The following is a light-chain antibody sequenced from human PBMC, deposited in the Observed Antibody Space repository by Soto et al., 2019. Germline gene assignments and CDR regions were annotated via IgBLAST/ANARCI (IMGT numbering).Light chain of an antibody. CDR3: QPRSNWPPWT. Sequence: EIVLTQSPATLSLSPGERATLSCRASQSVSSYLAWYQQKPGQAPSLLIYDASNRATGIPARFSGSVSGTYFTLTISSLEPEDFAVYYCQPRSNWPPWTCGQGTKVEIK. CDR2: DAS. CDR1: QSVSSY. J-gene: IGKJ1*01. V-gene: IGKV3-11*01.